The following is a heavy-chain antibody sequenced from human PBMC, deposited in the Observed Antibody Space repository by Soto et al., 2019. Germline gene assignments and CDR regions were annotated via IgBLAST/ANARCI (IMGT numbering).Heavy chain of an antibody. CDR1: GGSISSGGYS. D-gene: IGHD3-22*01. J-gene: IGHJ4*02. V-gene: IGHV4-30-2*01. Sequence: QLQLQESGSGLVKPSQTLSLTCAVSGGSISSGGYSWSWIRQPPGKGLGWIGYIYHSGSTYYNPSLKSRVTISVDRSKNQFSLKLSSVTAADTAVYYCAGDSSGYFRFDYWGQGTLVTVSS. CDR2: IYHSGST. CDR3: AGDSSGYFRFDY.